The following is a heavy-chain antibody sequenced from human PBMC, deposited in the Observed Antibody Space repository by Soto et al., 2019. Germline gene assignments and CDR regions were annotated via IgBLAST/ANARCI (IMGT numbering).Heavy chain of an antibody. CDR2: ISGYNGDT. V-gene: IGHV1-18*01. J-gene: IGHJ5*02. CDR1: GYSFTTYG. D-gene: IGHD6-19*01. Sequence: EASVKVSCKASGYSFTTYGITWVRQAPGQGLEWMGWISGYNGDTNYAQKFQGRLTITTDTTTSTAYMELRSLRSDDTAVFYCARDVAGYSSAWGQGTLVTVSS. CDR3: ARDVAGYSSA.